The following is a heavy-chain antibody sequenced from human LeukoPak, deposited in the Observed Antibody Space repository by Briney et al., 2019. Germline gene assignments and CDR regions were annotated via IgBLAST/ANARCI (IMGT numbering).Heavy chain of an antibody. V-gene: IGHV4-38-2*02. CDR2: IYHSGST. CDR3: AREDYYGSGSYYNYYFDY. D-gene: IGHD3-10*01. Sequence: PSETLSLTCTGSGYSISRGYYGGWIRQPPGKGLEWIGSIYHSGSTYYNPSLKSRVTISVDTSKNQFTLKLSSVTAADTAVYYCAREDYYGSGSYYNYYFDYWGQRTLVTVSS. CDR1: GYSISRGYY. J-gene: IGHJ4*02.